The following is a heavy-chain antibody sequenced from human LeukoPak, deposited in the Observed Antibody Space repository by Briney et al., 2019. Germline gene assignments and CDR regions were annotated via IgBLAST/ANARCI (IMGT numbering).Heavy chain of an antibody. D-gene: IGHD1-7*01. J-gene: IGHJ4*02. CDR3: ARQLELRGPHFDY. Sequence: GESLKISCKGSGYSFTSYWIGWVRQMPGKGLEWMGIIYPGDSDTRYSPSFQGQVTISADKSIRTAYLQWSSLKASDTAMYYCARQLELRGPHFDYWGQGTLVTVSS. CDR2: IYPGDSDT. V-gene: IGHV5-51*01. CDR1: GYSFTSYW.